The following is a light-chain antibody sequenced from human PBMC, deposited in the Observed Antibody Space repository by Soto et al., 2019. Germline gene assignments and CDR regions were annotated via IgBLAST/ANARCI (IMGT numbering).Light chain of an antibody. V-gene: IGLV2-14*01. J-gene: IGLJ2*01. CDR1: SSDVGAYNF. Sequence: QSALTQPASVSGSPGQSLTISCTGTSSDVGAYNFVSWYQQPPGKAPKLIIYEVNTRPSGVSDRFSGSKSGNTASLTISGLQAEDEADYYCTSYTTSSTSFFGGGTKLTVL. CDR2: EVN. CDR3: TSYTTSSTSF.